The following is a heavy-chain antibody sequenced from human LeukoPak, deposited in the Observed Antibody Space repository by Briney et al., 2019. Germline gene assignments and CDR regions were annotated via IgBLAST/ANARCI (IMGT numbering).Heavy chain of an antibody. Sequence: GGSLRLSCAASGFTVRSNYMSCVPQAPGKGLQRVSVIYSGVSTYYADSVKGRFTISRDNAKNTLYLQVNSLRAEDTAVYYCARALRDGYNRGIDYWGQGTLVTVSS. CDR1: GFTVRSNY. CDR2: IYSGVST. D-gene: IGHD5-24*01. V-gene: IGHV3-66*01. J-gene: IGHJ4*02. CDR3: ARALRDGYNRGIDY.